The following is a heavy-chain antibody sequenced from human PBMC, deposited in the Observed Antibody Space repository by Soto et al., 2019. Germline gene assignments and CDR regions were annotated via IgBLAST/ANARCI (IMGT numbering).Heavy chain of an antibody. J-gene: IGHJ4*02. D-gene: IGHD1-26*01. Sequence: GGSLRLSCAASGFTFSSYEMNWVRQAPGKGLEWVSYISSSGSTIYYADSVKGRFTISRDNAKNSLYLQMNSLRAEDTAVYYCERVREPNDYWGQGTLVTVSS. CDR2: ISSSGSTI. CDR1: GFTFSSYE. V-gene: IGHV3-48*03. CDR3: ERVREPNDY.